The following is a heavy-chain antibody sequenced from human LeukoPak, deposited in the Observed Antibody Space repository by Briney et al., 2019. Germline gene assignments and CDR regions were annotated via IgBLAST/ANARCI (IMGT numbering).Heavy chain of an antibody. Sequence: GGSLRLSCAASGFTFSSYSMNWVRQAPGKGLEWVSAISGSGGVTYYADSVKGRFTISRDNSKNTLHLQMNSLRAEDTAVYYCATFLAVIAARDSLYFQHWGQGTLVSVSS. D-gene: IGHD6-6*01. CDR3: ATFLAVIAARDSLYFQH. J-gene: IGHJ1*01. CDR1: GFTFSSYS. CDR2: ISGSGGVT. V-gene: IGHV3-23*01.